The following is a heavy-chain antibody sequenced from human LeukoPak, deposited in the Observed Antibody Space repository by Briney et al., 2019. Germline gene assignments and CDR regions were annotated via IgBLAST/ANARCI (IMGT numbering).Heavy chain of an antibody. J-gene: IGHJ4*02. V-gene: IGHV3-30*18. Sequence: PGRSLRLSCTVSGFIFRSSGIHWVRQAPGKGLVWVAGISYDGSEKYYAESVKGRFAISRDYSKTTVYLQMNSLEIEDTAVYYCAKDLLAVTAPKAYFDFWGQGTLVTVSS. D-gene: IGHD2-21*02. CDR3: AKDLLAVTAPKAYFDF. CDR1: GFIFRSSG. CDR2: ISYDGSEK.